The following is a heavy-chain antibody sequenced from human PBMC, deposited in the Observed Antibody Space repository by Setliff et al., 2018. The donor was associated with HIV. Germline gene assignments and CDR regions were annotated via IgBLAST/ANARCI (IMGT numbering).Heavy chain of an antibody. J-gene: IGHJ5*02. CDR1: GYSISSGYY. Sequence: SETLSLTCAVSGYSISSGYYWGWIRQPPGKGLEWIGSIFHSGSTYYNPSRKSRVTISVDKSKNQFSLKLSSVTAADTAVYYCARAPGPYGDYNWFDPWGQGALVTVSS. CDR2: IFHSGST. D-gene: IGHD4-17*01. V-gene: IGHV4-38-2*01. CDR3: ARAPGPYGDYNWFDP.